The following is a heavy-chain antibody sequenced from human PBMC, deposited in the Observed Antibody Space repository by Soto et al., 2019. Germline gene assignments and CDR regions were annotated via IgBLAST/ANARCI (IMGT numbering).Heavy chain of an antibody. J-gene: IGHJ6*01. D-gene: IGHD5-12*01. V-gene: IGHV1-18*01. Sequence: AKVSCKDCRYRFTCCCISWLHQAHGQGLEWMGWISAYNGNTNYAQKLQGRVTMTTDTSTSTAYMELRSLRSDDTAVYYCASESYRGYASYYYGMEVWGKGTTVTGSS. CDR3: ASESYRGYASYYYGMEV. CDR2: ISAYNGNT. CDR1: RYRFTCCC.